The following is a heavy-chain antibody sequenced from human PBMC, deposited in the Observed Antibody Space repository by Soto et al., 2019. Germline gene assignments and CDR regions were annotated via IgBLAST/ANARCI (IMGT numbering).Heavy chain of an antibody. J-gene: IGHJ6*02. CDR3: ASFPNYDSSGYYFLGDYYGMDV. D-gene: IGHD3-22*01. CDR2: ISSSGSTI. V-gene: IGHV3-48*03. Sequence: LRLSCAASGFTFSSYEMNWVRQAPGKGLEWVSYISSSGSTIYYADSVKGRFTISRDNAKNSLYLQMNSLRAEDTAVYYCASFPNYDSSGYYFLGDYYGMDVWGQGTTVTVSS. CDR1: GFTFSSYE.